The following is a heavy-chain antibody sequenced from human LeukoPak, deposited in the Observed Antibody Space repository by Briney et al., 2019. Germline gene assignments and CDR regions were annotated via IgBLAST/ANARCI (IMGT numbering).Heavy chain of an antibody. CDR1: GYNLTELS. J-gene: IGHJ5*02. CDR2: FDPEDGET. D-gene: IGHD3/OR15-3a*01. Sequence: ASVKVSCKVSGYNLTELSMHWVRQAPGKGLEWMGGFDPEDGETIYAQKFQGRVTMTEDTSTDTAYMELSSLRSEDTAVYHCARDQGRSWTGGWFDPWGQGTLVTVSS. CDR3: ARDQGRSWTGGWFDP. V-gene: IGHV1-24*01.